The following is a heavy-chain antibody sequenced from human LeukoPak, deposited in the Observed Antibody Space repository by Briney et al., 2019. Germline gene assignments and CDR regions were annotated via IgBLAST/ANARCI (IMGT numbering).Heavy chain of an antibody. D-gene: IGHD1-14*01. J-gene: IGHJ6*03. CDR3: DSEKYYYYCMDV. CDR1: GFTFSTYS. CDR2: ISSSSSYI. Sequence: GGSLRLSCAASGFTFSTYSMNWVRQAPGKGLEWVSSISSSSSYIYYADSVKGRFTISRDNAKNSLYLQMNSLRAEDHCARVSDSEKYYYYCMDVWGKGTTVTVSS. V-gene: IGHV3-21*01.